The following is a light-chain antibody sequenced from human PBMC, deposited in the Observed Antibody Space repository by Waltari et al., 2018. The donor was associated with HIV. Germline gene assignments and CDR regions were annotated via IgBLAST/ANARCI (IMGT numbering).Light chain of an antibody. V-gene: IGKV2-28*01. CDR1: QSLLHSNGYNF. CDR2: LGS. CDR3: MQALQTPPT. Sequence: EIVLTQSPATLPVTPGEPASISCSSSQSLLHSNGYNFLDWYLQKPGQSPQLLIYLGSNRASGVPDRFSGSGSGTDFTLNISRMEAEDVGVYYCMQALQTPPTFGQGTKLEIK. J-gene: IGKJ2*01.